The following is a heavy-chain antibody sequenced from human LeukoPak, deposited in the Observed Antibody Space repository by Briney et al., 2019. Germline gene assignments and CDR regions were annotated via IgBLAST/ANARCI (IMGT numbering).Heavy chain of an antibody. V-gene: IGHV3-48*04. Sequence: PGGSLRLSCAASGFTVSSNYMSWVRQAPGKGLEWISYISSSTVTIYYADSVKGRFTISRDNAKNSLYFQMNSLRAEDTAIYYCTRDHTVTTNGAFDIWGQGTMVTVSS. D-gene: IGHD4-17*01. CDR1: GFTVSSNY. CDR2: ISSSTVTI. J-gene: IGHJ3*02. CDR3: TRDHTVTTNGAFDI.